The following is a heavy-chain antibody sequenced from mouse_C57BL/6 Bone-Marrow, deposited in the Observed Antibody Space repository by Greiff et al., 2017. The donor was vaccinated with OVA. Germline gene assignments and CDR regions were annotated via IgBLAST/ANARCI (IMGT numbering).Heavy chain of an antibody. J-gene: IGHJ2*01. CDR2: IDPSDSYT. Sequence: VQLQQPGAELVMPGASVKLSCKASGYTFTSYWMHWVKQRPGQGLEWIGEIDPSDSYTNYTQKFKGKATLTVDKSSSTAYMQLSSLTSEDSAVYYCARTYYSNPYFDYWGQGTTLTVSS. CDR1: GYTFTSYW. V-gene: IGHV1-69*01. D-gene: IGHD2-5*01. CDR3: ARTYYSNPYFDY.